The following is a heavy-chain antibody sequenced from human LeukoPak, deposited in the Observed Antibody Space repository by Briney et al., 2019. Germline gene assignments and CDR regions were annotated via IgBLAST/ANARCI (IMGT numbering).Heavy chain of an antibody. CDR3: ARDRWQQLDWFDP. CDR2: INPNTGGT. CDR1: GYTFTGYY. Sequence: VASVKVSCKASGYTFTGYYMHWARQAPGQGLEWMGLINPNTGGTNYAQRFQGRVTMTRDTSISTVYMDLRSLRSDDTAVYYCARDRWQQLDWFDPWGQGTLVIVSS. J-gene: IGHJ5*02. D-gene: IGHD5-24*01. V-gene: IGHV1-2*02.